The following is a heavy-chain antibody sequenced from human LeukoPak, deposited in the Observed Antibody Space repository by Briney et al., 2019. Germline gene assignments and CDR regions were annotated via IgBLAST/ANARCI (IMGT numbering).Heavy chain of an antibody. CDR3: AREGYSYGYFDY. D-gene: IGHD5-18*01. CDR2: IIPIFGTA. V-gene: IGHV1-69*01. Sequence: SVKVSCKASGGTFSSYAISWVRQAPGQGLEWMGGIIPIFGTANYAQKFQGRVTITEDESTSTAYMELSSLRSEGTAVYYCAREGYSYGYFDYWGQGTLVTVSS. CDR1: GGTFSSYA. J-gene: IGHJ4*02.